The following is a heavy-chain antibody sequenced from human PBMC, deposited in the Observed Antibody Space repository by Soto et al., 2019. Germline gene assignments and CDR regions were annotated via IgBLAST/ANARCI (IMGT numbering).Heavy chain of an antibody. V-gene: IGHV1-69*13. Sequence: EASVKVSCKASGGTFSSYAISWVRQAPGQGLEWMGGIIPIFGTANYAQKFQGRVTITADESTSTAYMELSSLRSEDTAVYYCARDLTILLGNWFDPWGQGTLVTVSS. CDR3: ARDLTILLGNWFDP. CDR1: GGTFSSYA. D-gene: IGHD2-15*01. CDR2: IIPIFGTA. J-gene: IGHJ5*02.